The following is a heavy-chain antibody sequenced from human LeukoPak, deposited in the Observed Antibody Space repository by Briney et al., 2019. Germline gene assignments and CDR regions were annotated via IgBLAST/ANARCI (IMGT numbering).Heavy chain of an antibody. J-gene: IGHJ4*02. Sequence: KSSETLSLTCTVSGGSISSYYWSWIRQPPGKGLEWIGYIYYSGSTNYNPSLKSRVTISVDTSKNQFSLKLSSVTAADTAVYYCARSKDILTGYCFDYWGQGTLVTVSS. CDR1: GGSISSYY. D-gene: IGHD3-9*01. CDR2: IYYSGST. V-gene: IGHV4-59*01. CDR3: ARSKDILTGYCFDY.